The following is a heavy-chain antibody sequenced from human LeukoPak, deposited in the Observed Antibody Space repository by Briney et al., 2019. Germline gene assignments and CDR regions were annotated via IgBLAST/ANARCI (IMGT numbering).Heavy chain of an antibody. Sequence: GSLRLSCAASGFTFSSYSMNWVRQPPGKGLEWIGEINHSGSTNYNPSLKSRVTISVDTSKNQFSLKLSSVTAADTAVYYCARRPLYRYYYYGMDVWGQGTTVTVSS. V-gene: IGHV4-34*01. D-gene: IGHD2-2*02. J-gene: IGHJ6*02. CDR3: ARRPLYRYYYYGMDV. CDR1: GFTFSSYS. CDR2: INHSGST.